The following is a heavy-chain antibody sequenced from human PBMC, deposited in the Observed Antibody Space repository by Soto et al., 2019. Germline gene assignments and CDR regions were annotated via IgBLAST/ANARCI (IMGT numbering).Heavy chain of an antibody. CDR3: ARAKNCGSGELDY. CDR2: VNPISGGT. J-gene: IGHJ4*02. CDR1: GYTFTGHY. D-gene: IGHD3-10*01. V-gene: IGHV1-2*04. Sequence: QVQLVQSGAEVKKPGASVKVSCKASGYTFTGHYILWVRQAPGQGLEWMGWVNPISGGTIYAQKFLGWVTMTRDTSTSTAYLELRSLTSDATAVYYCARAKNCGSGELDYWGQGTLVTVSS.